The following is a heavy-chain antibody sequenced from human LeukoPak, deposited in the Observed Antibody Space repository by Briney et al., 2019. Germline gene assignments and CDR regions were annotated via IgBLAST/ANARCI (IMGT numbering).Heavy chain of an antibody. Sequence: PSETLSLTCTVSGGSISSSSYYWGWIRQPPGKGLEWIGSIYYSGSTYYNPSLKSRVTISVDTSKNQFSLKLSSVTAADTAVYYCARVNDFWSGYTNFDYWGQGTLVTVSS. D-gene: IGHD3-3*01. J-gene: IGHJ4*02. V-gene: IGHV4-39*01. CDR2: IYYSGST. CDR1: GGSISSSSYY. CDR3: ARVNDFWSGYTNFDY.